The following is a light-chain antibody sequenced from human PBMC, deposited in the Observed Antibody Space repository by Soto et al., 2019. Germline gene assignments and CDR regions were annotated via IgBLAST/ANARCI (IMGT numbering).Light chain of an antibody. CDR3: QQYNNWPRT. CDR1: QSVSSN. J-gene: IGKJ1*01. CDR2: GAS. Sequence: IALTQSPATVSVSPGDRVTLSCRASQSVSSNLAWYQQKPGQALRLLIYGASTRSTGIPARFSGSGSETEFTLTISSLQSEDFAVYYCQQYNNWPRTFGQGTTVDIK. V-gene: IGKV3-15*01.